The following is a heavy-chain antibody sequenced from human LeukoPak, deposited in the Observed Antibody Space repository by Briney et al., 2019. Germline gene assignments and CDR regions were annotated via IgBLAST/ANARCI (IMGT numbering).Heavy chain of an antibody. CDR2: VYYSGKT. J-gene: IGHJ4*02. Sequence: SETLSLTCTVSGGSINRYYWSWIWQPPGKGLEWMGYVYYSGKTKYNPSLKSRVTISVDTSKNHISLRLKSVTAADTAVYYCARHIDDYGDANFDSWGQGTLVTVSS. D-gene: IGHD4-17*01. CDR1: GGSINRYY. CDR3: ARHIDDYGDANFDS. V-gene: IGHV4-59*08.